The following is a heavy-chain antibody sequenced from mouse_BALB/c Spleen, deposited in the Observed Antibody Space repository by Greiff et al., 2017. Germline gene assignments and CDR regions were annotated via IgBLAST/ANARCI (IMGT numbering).Heavy chain of an antibody. V-gene: IGHV5-6-5*01. D-gene: IGHD2-14*01. Sequence: EVKVEESGGGLVKPGGSLKLSCAASGFTFSSYAMSWVRQTPEKRLEWVASISSGGSTYYPDSVKGRFTISRDNARNILYLQMSSLRSEDTAMYYCARGYRYDWFAYWGQGTLVTVSA. CDR1: GFTFSSYA. J-gene: IGHJ3*01. CDR2: ISSGGST. CDR3: ARGYRYDWFAY.